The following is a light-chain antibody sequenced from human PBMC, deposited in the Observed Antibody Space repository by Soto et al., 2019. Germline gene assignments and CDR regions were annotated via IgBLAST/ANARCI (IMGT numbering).Light chain of an antibody. CDR1: SGDVGTYAL. CDR2: GVG. V-gene: IGLV2-8*01. CDR3: SSYAGNNNYV. Sequence: QSALTQPPSASGSPGQSVTISCTGSSGDVGTYALVSWYQQHPGKAPKLMIYGVGKRPSGVPDRFSGSKSGNTASLTVSGLQAEDEADYFCSSYAGNNNYVFGTGTKVTVL. J-gene: IGLJ1*01.